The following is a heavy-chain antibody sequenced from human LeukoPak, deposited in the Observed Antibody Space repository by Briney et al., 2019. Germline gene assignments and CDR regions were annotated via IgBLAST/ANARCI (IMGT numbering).Heavy chain of an antibody. V-gene: IGHV5-51*01. CDR1: GYSFTSYW. J-gene: IGHJ4*02. D-gene: IGHD4-17*01. CDR3: ARLMIDYGDQGYFDY. Sequence: GESLKISCKGSGYSFTSYWIGWVRQMPGKGLEWMGIIYPGDSDTRYSPSFQGQVTIPADKSISTAYLQWSSLKASDTAMYYCARLMIDYGDQGYFDYWGQGTLVTVSS. CDR2: IYPGDSDT.